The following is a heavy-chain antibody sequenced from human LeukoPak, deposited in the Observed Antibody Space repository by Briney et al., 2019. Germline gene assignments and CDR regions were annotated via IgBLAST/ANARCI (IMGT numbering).Heavy chain of an antibody. CDR3: ARRGRDTAMVVYYFDY. D-gene: IGHD5-18*01. Sequence: SETLSLTCAVYGGSFSGYYWSWIRQPPGKGLEWIGEINHSGSTNYNPSLKSRVTISVDTSKNQFSLKLSSVTAADTAVYYCARRGRDTAMVVYYFDYWGQGTLVTVSS. V-gene: IGHV4-34*01. CDR1: GGSFSGYY. J-gene: IGHJ4*02. CDR2: INHSGST.